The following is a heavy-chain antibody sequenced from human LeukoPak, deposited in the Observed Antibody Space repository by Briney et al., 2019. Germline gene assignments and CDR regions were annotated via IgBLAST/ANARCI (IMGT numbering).Heavy chain of an antibody. J-gene: IGHJ4*02. D-gene: IGHD5-18*01. CDR2: INNDGSST. CDR1: GFTFSGYW. V-gene: IGHV3-74*01. Sequence: GGSLRLSCAASGFTFSGYWMHWVRQAPGKGLVWVSRINNDGSSTRYADSVQGRFTISRDNAKNTLYLQTNSLRAEDTAVYYCASLSDTAMVRLDHWGQGALVTVSS. CDR3: ASLSDTAMVRLDH.